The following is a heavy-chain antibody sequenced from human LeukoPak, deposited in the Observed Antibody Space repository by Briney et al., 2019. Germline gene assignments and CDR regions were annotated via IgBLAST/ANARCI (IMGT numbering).Heavy chain of an antibody. CDR2: IWYDGSNK. CDR3: ARGGDSSSWYNWFDP. CDR1: GFTFSSYS. D-gene: IGHD6-13*01. V-gene: IGHV3-33*01. J-gene: IGHJ5*02. Sequence: PGRSLRLSCAASGFTFSSYSMHWVRQAPGKGLEWVAVIWYDGSNKYYADSVKGRFTISRDNSKNTLYLQMNSLRAEDTAVYYCARGGDSSSWYNWFDPWGQGTLVTVSS.